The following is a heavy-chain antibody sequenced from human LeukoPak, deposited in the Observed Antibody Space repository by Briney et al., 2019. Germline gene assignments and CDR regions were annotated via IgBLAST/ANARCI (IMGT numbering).Heavy chain of an antibody. CDR2: ISGSGGST. CDR3: AKIIVVVVAATSYMDV. V-gene: IGHV3-23*01. Sequence: SGGSLRLSCAASGFTFSTYAMSWVRQAPGKGLEWVSAISGSGGSTYYADSVKGRFTISRDNSKNTLYLQMNSLRAEDTAVYYCAKIIVVVVAATSYMDVWGKGTTVTVSS. D-gene: IGHD2-15*01. J-gene: IGHJ6*03. CDR1: GFTFSTYA.